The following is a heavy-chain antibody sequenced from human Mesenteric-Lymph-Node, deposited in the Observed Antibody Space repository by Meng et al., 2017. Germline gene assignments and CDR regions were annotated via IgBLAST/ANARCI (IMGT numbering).Heavy chain of an antibody. D-gene: IGHD4-11*01. CDR1: GYTFTGYY. V-gene: IGHV1-2*02. CDR2: INPNSGGT. CDR3: AASNVADYTLNDY. Sequence: ASEKVSCKASGYTFTGYYMHWVRQAPGQGLEWMGWINPNSGGTNYAQKFQGRVTMTRDTSISTAYMELSRLRSEDTAVYYCAASNVADYTLNDYWGQGTLVTVSS. J-gene: IGHJ4*02.